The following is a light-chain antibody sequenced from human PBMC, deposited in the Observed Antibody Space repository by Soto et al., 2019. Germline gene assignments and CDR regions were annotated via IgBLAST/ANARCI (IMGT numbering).Light chain of an antibody. CDR2: EVS. CDR1: SSDVGAYNY. CDR3: SSYTTSNNVV. J-gene: IGLJ2*01. V-gene: IGLV2-14*01. Sequence: QSALTQPASVSGSPGQSITISCTGTSSDVGAYNYVSWYQHHPGKAPKLMIYEVSNRPSGVSNRFSGSKSGNTASLTISGLQAEDEADYYCSSYTTSNNVVFGGGTKLTVL.